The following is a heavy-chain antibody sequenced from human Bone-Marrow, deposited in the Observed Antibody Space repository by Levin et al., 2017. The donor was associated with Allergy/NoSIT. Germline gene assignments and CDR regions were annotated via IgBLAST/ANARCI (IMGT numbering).Heavy chain of an antibody. Sequence: TASETLSLTCSVSGGSISSSSFHWGWIRQPPGRGLEWIASIHNTGISYNNPSLKSRVIISVDTSKNQFSLKMTQMTAADTAVYYCARHVSGIVVGSVAVGAERLYYFDYWGHGTLVTVSS. V-gene: IGHV4-39*01. CDR3: ARHVSGIVVGSVAVGAERLYYFDY. CDR2: IHNTGIS. J-gene: IGHJ4*01. D-gene: IGHD2-21*01. CDR1: GGSISSSSFH.